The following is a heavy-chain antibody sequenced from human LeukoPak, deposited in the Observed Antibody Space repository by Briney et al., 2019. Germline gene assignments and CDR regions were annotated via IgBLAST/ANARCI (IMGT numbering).Heavy chain of an antibody. CDR1: GYIYTSYG. CDR3: AAWPQWLGGYFDY. CDR2: ISAYNGNT. J-gene: IGHJ4*02. V-gene: IGHV1-18*01. Sequence: ASVTVSCKASGYIYTSYGISWVRQAPGQGLEWMGWISAYNGNTNYAQKLQGRVAMPTDTSTSTGYMELGSLRSDDTAVDYGAAWPQWLGGYFDYWVQGTLVTVSS. D-gene: IGHD6-19*01.